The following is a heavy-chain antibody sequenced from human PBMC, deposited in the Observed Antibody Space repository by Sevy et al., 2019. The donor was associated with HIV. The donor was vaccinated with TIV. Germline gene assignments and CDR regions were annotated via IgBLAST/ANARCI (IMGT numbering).Heavy chain of an antibody. CDR1: GFTFSTYG. CDR3: AKVGPHCSGGTCYHPLFDY. Sequence: GGSLRLSCAASGFTFSTYGMHWVGQAPGKGLEWVAVLSYDGREKYYGNSVKGRFTISRDNSKNTLYLQMNSLRDEDTAVYYCAKVGPHCSGGTCYHPLFDYCGQGTLVTVSS. CDR2: LSYDGREK. V-gene: IGHV3-30*18. J-gene: IGHJ4*02. D-gene: IGHD2-15*01.